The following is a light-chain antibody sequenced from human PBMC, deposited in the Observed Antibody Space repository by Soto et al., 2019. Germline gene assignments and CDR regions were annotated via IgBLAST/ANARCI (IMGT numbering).Light chain of an antibody. CDR1: TSNIGTNT. Sequence: QSVLTQSPSASGTPGQRVSISCSGSTSNIGTNTVSWYQHVPGTAPKLLISSNDQRPSAVPGRFSGSKSGTSASLAISGLLSEDKADYYCATWDDSLNVVFGGGTKLTVL. CDR2: SND. J-gene: IGLJ2*01. V-gene: IGLV1-44*01. CDR3: ATWDDSLNVV.